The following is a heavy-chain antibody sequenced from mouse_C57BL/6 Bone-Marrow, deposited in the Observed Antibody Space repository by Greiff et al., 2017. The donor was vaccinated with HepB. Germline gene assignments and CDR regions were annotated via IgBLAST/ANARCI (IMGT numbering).Heavy chain of an antibody. CDR2: IYPGNSDT. D-gene: IGHD2-4*01. J-gene: IGHJ1*03. CDR1: GYTFTSYW. Sequence: VHVKQSGTVLARPGASVKMSCKTSGYTFTSYWMHWVKQRPGQGLEWIGAIYPGNSDTSYNQKFKGKAKVTAVTSASTAYMELSSLTNEDSAVYYCTKIYYDSWYFDVWGTGTTVTVSS. V-gene: IGHV1-5*01. CDR3: TKIYYDSWYFDV.